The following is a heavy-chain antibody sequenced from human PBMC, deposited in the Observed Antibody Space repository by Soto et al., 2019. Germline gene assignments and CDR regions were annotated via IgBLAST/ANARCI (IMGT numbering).Heavy chain of an antibody. D-gene: IGHD6-6*01. CDR1: GFTFSSYG. J-gene: IGHJ4*02. Sequence: GGSLRLSCAASGFTFSSYGMHWVRQAPGKGLEWVAVIWYDGSNKYYADSVKGRFTISRDNSKNTLYLQMNSLRAEDTAVYYCARDLARTDPYYLDYWGKGTLVTVSS. V-gene: IGHV3-33*01. CDR2: IWYDGSNK. CDR3: ARDLARTDPYYLDY.